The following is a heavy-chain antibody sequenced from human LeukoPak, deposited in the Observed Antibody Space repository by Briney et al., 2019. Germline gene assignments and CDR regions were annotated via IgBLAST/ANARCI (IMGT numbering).Heavy chain of an antibody. CDR2: IDPYGGS. D-gene: IGHD5-24*01. Sequence: SETLSLTCAVYGGSFSGYHWSWIRQSLGKGLEWIGEIDPYGGSNYNPSLKSRVTISVDTSKNQFSLKLSSVTAADTAVYYCARPHVDDYFDYWGQGTLVTVSS. V-gene: IGHV4-34*01. CDR3: ARPHVDDYFDY. CDR1: GGSFSGYH. J-gene: IGHJ4*02.